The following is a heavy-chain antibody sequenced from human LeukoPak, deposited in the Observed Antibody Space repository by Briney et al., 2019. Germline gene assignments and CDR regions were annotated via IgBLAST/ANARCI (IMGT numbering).Heavy chain of an antibody. CDR3: AGGRAMAVFDAFDI. V-gene: IGHV3-48*03. CDR2: TTNSGLTI. D-gene: IGHD5-18*01. CDR1: GFTFSSYE. Sequence: GGSLRLSCAASGFTFSSYEMNWVRQAPGKGLEWVSYTTNSGLTIYYADSVKGRFTVSKDNAKNSLYLQMNSLSAEDTAIYYCAGGRAMAVFDAFDIWGQGTMVTVSS. J-gene: IGHJ3*02.